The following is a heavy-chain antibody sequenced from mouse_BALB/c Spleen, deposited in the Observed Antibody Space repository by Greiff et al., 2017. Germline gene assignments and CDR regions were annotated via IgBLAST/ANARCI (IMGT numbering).Heavy chain of an antibody. Sequence: VQLQQSGAELVRPGASVKVSCTASGYAFTNYLMEWVKQRPGQGLEWIGVINPGSGGTNYNEKFKGKATLTADTSSSTTYMQLSSLTSDDSAVYYYARYGNDFAYWGQGTLVTVSA. J-gene: IGHJ3*01. V-gene: IGHV1-54*01. CDR2: INPGSGGT. CDR1: GYAFTNYL. CDR3: ARYGNDFAY. D-gene: IGHD2-2*01.